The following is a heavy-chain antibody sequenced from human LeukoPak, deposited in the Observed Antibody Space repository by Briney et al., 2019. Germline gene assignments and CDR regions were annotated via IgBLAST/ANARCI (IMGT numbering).Heavy chain of an antibody. CDR2: INPNSGGT. V-gene: IGHV1-2*06. D-gene: IGHD7-27*01. CDR1: GYTFTGYY. Sequence: ASVKVSCKASGYTFTGYYMHWVRQAPGQGLKWMGRINPNSGGTNYAQKFQGRVTMTRDTSINTAYMEMSSLRSDDTAVYYCAREYDWGESTIIQGIDYWGQGTLVTVSS. J-gene: IGHJ4*02. CDR3: AREYDWGESTIIQGIDY.